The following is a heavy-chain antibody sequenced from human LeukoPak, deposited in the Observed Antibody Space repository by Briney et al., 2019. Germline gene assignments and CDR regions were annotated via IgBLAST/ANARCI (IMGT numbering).Heavy chain of an antibody. CDR1: GGSISSSNW. D-gene: IGHD6-13*01. CDR3: ARVSAAGMEFHYGMDV. CDR2: IYHSGST. V-gene: IGHV4-4*02. Sequence: SGTLSLTCAVSGGSISSSNWWSWVRQPPGKGLEWIGEIYHSGSTNFNPSLKSRVAIAVDTSKNQFSLSMRSVTAADTAVYYCARVSAAGMEFHYGMDVWGQGTTVFVSS. J-gene: IGHJ6*02.